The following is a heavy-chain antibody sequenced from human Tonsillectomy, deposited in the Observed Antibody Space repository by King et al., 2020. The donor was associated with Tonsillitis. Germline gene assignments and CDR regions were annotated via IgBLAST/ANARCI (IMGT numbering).Heavy chain of an antibody. D-gene: IGHD6-13*01. V-gene: IGHV4-39*07. CDR2: IHYSGST. J-gene: IGHJ6*02. CDR1: GGSISSRGYY. Sequence: QLQESGPGLVKPSETLSLNCTVSGGSISSRGYYWGWIRQPPGKGLGWIGNIHYSGSTYYNPSLKSRVTISVDTSKNQFSLKLRSVTAADTAVYYCARDRFVVAAAGPFRSTYDYHGMDVWGHGTTVTVSS. CDR3: ARDRFVVAAAGPFRSTYDYHGMDV.